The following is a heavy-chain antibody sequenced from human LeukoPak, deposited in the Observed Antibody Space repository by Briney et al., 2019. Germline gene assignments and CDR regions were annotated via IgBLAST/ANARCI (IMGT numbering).Heavy chain of an antibody. CDR2: ISSSSSYI. V-gene: IGHV3-21*01. D-gene: IGHD2-2*02. CDR1: GFTFSSYS. Sequence: GGSLRLSCAASGFTFSSYSMNWVRQAPGKGLGWVSSISSSSSYIYYADSVKGRFTISRDNAKNSLYLQMNSLRAEDTAVYYCARGGEEYQLLYNYYYYYMDVWGKGTKVTVSS. J-gene: IGHJ6*03. CDR3: ARGGEEYQLLYNYYYYYMDV.